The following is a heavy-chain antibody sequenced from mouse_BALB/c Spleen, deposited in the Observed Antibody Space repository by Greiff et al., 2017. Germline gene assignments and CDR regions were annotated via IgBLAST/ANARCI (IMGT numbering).Heavy chain of an antibody. V-gene: IGHV1-67*01. J-gene: IGHJ3*01. D-gene: IGHD2-4*01. CDR3: ARRGGYDYFFAY. CDR2: ISTYYGNT. CDR1: GYTFTDYA. Sequence: VQLQQSGPELVRPGVSVKISCKGSGYTFTDYAMHWVKQSHAKCLEWIGVISTYYGNTNYNQKFKGKATMTVDKSSSTAYMELARLTSEDSAIYYCARRGGYDYFFAYWGQGTLVTVSA.